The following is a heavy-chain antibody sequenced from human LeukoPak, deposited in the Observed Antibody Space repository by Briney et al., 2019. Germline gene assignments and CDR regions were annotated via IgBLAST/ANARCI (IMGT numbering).Heavy chain of an antibody. D-gene: IGHD4-17*01. Sequence: GESLKISCKGSGYSFTSYGISWVRQAPGKGLEWMGWINPNSGGTNYAQKFQGRVTMTRDTSISTAYMELSRLRSDDTAVYYCARFAPPAPTTVTFDYWGQGTLVTVSS. J-gene: IGHJ4*02. V-gene: IGHV1-2*02. CDR2: INPNSGGT. CDR1: GYSFTSYG. CDR3: ARFAPPAPTTVTFDY.